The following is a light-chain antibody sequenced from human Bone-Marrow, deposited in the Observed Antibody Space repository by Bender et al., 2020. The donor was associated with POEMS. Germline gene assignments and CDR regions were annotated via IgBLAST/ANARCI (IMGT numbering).Light chain of an antibody. J-gene: IGLJ3*02. CDR3: SSYTSTTAWV. CDR1: SSDIGAYNF. CDR2: DVT. V-gene: IGLV2-14*03. Sequence: ALTQPASVSGSPGQSITISCTGTSSDIGAYNFVSWYQQRPGKAPKLLIYDVTYRPSGVSSRFSGSKSDTTASLRISGLQAEEEAHYYCSSYTSTTAWVFGGGTKLTVL.